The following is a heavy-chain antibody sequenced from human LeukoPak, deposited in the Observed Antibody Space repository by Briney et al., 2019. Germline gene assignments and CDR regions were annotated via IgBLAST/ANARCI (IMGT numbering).Heavy chain of an antibody. V-gene: IGHV4-4*07. CDR2: IYTSGST. J-gene: IGHJ4*02. CDR3: AREANYCSGGSCYSVTVDY. CDR1: GGSISSYY. D-gene: IGHD2-15*01. Sequence: SETLSLACTVSGGSISSYYWSWIRQPAGGGLEWVGRIYTSGSTNFNPSLKSRVTMSVDTSKNQSSLKLSSMTAADTAVYYCAREANYCSGGSCYSVTVDYWGQRTLVTVSS.